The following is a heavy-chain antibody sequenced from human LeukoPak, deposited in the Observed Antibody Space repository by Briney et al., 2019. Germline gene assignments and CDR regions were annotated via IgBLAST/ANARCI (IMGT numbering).Heavy chain of an antibody. D-gene: IGHD3-10*01. CDR3: ARDLLLWFGESKDDAFDI. J-gene: IGHJ3*02. V-gene: IGHV1-18*01. Sequence: ASVKVSCKASGYTFTSYGISWVRQAPGQGLEWMGWISAYNGNTNYAQKLQGRVTMTTDTSTGTAYMELRSLRSDDTAVYYCARDLLLWFGESKDDAFDIWGQGTMVTVSS. CDR1: GYTFTSYG. CDR2: ISAYNGNT.